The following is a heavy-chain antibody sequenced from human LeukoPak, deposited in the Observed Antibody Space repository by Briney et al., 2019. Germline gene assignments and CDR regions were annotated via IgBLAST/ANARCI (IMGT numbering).Heavy chain of an antibody. Sequence: GGSLRLSCAASGFTFSSYAMHWVRQAPGKGLEWVAVISYDGSNKYYADSVKGRFTISRDNSKNTLYLQMNSLRAEDTAVYYCARVNPAFDAFDIWGQGTMVTVSS. CDR1: GFTFSSYA. J-gene: IGHJ3*02. V-gene: IGHV3-30-3*01. CDR2: ISYDGSNK. CDR3: ARVNPAFDAFDI.